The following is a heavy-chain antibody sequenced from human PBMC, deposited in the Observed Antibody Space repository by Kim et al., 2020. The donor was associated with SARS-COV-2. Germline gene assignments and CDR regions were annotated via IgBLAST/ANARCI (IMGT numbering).Heavy chain of an antibody. CDR3: ARYEYSGSYYRY. CDR1: GGSISSSSYY. J-gene: IGHJ4*02. Sequence: SETLSLTCTVSGGSISSSSYYWGWIRQPPGKGLEWIGSIYYSGSTYYNPSLKSRVTISVDTSKNQFSLKLSSVTAADTAVYYCARYEYSGSYYRYWGQGTLVTVSS. CDR2: IYYSGST. D-gene: IGHD1-26*01. V-gene: IGHV4-39*01.